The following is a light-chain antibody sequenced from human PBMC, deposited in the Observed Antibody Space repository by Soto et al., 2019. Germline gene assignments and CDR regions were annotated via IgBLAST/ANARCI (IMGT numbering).Light chain of an antibody. CDR3: QQYNGYWT. Sequence: DIQMTQSPSTLSASVGDRVTITCRASQSISGSLAWYQQKPGKAPKLLIYEASNLKSGVPSRFSGSGSGTEYPLTISSLHPDDAASYYCQQYNGYWTFGQGTRVEIK. CDR1: QSISGS. CDR2: EAS. J-gene: IGKJ1*01. V-gene: IGKV1-5*03.